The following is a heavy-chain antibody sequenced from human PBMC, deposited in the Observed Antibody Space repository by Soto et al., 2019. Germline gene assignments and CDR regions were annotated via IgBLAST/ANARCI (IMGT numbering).Heavy chain of an antibody. CDR3: AATPCY. CDR2: IYSSGST. D-gene: IGHD2-15*01. Sequence: QVQLQESGPGLVKPSETLSLTCTVSGGSITSYYWNWIRQPPGKGLEWIGYIYSSGSTNYNPSLKGRVTMSLDTSKNQVSLNVTSVPAAATAVYYCAATPCYWGQGRLVTVSS. J-gene: IGHJ4*02. V-gene: IGHV4-59*01. CDR1: GGSITSYY.